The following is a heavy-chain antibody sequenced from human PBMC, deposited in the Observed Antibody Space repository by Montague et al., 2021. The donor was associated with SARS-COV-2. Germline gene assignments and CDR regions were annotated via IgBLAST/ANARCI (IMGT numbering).Heavy chain of an antibody. Sequence: SETLSLTCAVSGGSITSSNWWCWVRQPPGKGQDLIGVNYHSGSTNNNPFLKSLVTISVDKPKNQFSLKLSSVTAADTAVYYCAVTYYYGSGFDYWGQGTLVTVSS. J-gene: IGHJ4*02. CDR2: NYHSGST. V-gene: IGHV4-4*02. D-gene: IGHD3-10*01. CDR3: AVTYYYGSGFDY. CDR1: GGSITSSNW.